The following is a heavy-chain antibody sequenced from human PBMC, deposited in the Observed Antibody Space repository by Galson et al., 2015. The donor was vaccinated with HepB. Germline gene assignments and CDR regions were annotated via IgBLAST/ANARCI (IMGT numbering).Heavy chain of an antibody. CDR1: GFTFPNFA. D-gene: IGHD3/OR15-3a*01. CDR2: ISGSGQST. CDR3: TKDREAPYDFLYYFDY. V-gene: IGHV3-23*01. J-gene: IGHJ4*02. Sequence: SLRLSCAASGFTFPNFAMSWVRQAPGKGLEWVAGISGSGQSTHYADSVKGRFTISRDNSKNTLYLQMTSLRGEDKALYYCTKDREAPYDFLYYFDYWGQGTLVTVSS.